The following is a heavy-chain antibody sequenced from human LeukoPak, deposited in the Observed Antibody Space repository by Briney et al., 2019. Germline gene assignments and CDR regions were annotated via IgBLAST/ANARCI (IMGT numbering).Heavy chain of an antibody. CDR2: IYYSGST. CDR3: ASRHYYYDSSGYYYDFDY. V-gene: IGHV4-39*01. Sequence: PSETLSLTCTVSGGSISSSSYYWGWIRQPPGKGLEWIGSIYYSGSTYYNPSLKSRVTISVDTSKNQFSLKLSSVTAADTAVYYCASRHYYYDSSGYYYDFDYWGQGTLVTVSS. D-gene: IGHD3-22*01. J-gene: IGHJ4*02. CDR1: GGSISSSSYY.